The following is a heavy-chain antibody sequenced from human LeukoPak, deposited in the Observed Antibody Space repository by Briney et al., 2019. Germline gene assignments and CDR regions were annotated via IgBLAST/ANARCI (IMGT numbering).Heavy chain of an antibody. CDR2: IYYSGST. J-gene: IGHJ4*02. CDR1: GGSISSYY. V-gene: IGHV4-59*08. D-gene: IGHD2-2*01. CDR3: ARGYCSSTSCYGPYYFDY. Sequence: PSETLSLTCTVSGGSISSYYWSWIRQPPGKGLEWIGCIYYSGSTNYNPSLKSRVTISVDTSKNQFSLKLSSVTAADTAVYYCARGYCSSTSCYGPYYFDYWGQGTLVTVSS.